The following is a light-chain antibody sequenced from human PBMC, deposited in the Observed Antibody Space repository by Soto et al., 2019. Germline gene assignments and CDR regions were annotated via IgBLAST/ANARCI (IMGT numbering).Light chain of an antibody. J-gene: IGKJ2*01. CDR2: GAF. CDR3: QQYYNWPPYT. V-gene: IGKV3-20*01. CDR1: QSISSRY. Sequence: VLTQFPGTLSLSPGERATLSCRASQSISSRYLAWYQQTPGQAPRLLIYGAFTRATGIPDRFSGSGSGTDFTLTISRLETEDFAVYYCQQYYNWPPYTFGQGTKVDFK.